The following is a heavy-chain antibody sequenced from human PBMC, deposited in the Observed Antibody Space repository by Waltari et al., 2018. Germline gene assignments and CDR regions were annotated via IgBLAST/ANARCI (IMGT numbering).Heavy chain of an antibody. CDR2: VDPEDGET. J-gene: IGHJ4*02. D-gene: IGHD3-10*01. CDR1: Y. CDR3: ATEYSRGYYGSGTE. Sequence: YMHWVQQAPGKGLEWMGRVDPEDGETIYAEKFQGRVTITADTSTDTAYMELSSLRSEDTAVYYCATEYSRGYYGSGTEWGQGTLVTVSS. V-gene: IGHV1-69-2*01.